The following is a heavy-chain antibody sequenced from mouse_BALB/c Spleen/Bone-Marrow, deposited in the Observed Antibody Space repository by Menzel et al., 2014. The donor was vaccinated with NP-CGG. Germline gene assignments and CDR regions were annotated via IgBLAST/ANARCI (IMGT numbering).Heavy chain of an antibody. Sequence: DVKLVESGGGLGQPGGSLKLSCAASGFTFSSYGMSWVRQTPDKRLELVASINSNGGSTYYPDSVKGRFTISRDNAKNTLSLQMSSLKSEDTAMYYCARGNYGNYVDYFDYWGQGTTLTVSS. CDR1: GFTFSSYG. D-gene: IGHD2-1*01. V-gene: IGHV5-6-3*01. J-gene: IGHJ2*01. CDR2: INSNGGST. CDR3: ARGNYGNYVDYFDY.